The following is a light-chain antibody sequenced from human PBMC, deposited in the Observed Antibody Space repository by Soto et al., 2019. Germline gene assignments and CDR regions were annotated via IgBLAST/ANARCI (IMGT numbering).Light chain of an antibody. CDR2: DVS. CDR3: CSYAGSSTGV. J-gene: IGLJ3*02. Sequence: QSALTQPRSVSGSPGQSVTISCTGTSSDVGGYNYVSWYQQHPGKAPKLIIYDVSKWPSGVPDRFSGSKSGYTASLTISGLQAEDEADYYCCSYAGSSTGVFGGGTQLTVL. CDR1: SSDVGGYNY. V-gene: IGLV2-11*01.